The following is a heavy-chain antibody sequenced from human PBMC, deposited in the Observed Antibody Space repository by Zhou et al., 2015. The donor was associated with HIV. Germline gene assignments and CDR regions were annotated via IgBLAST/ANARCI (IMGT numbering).Heavy chain of an antibody. Sequence: EMQLVESGGGLVQPGGSLTLSCAASGFTFSGSAIYWVRQASGRGLEWVGHIRSKANNYATAYAASLKGRFTIYRDDSKNTAFLQMNSLKSEDTAVYYCTRHGSSWGKDVWGQGTSVTVSS. CDR3: TRHGSSWGKDV. CDR1: GFTFSGSA. D-gene: IGHD6-13*01. CDR2: IRSKANNYAT. J-gene: IGHJ6*02. V-gene: IGHV3-73*02.